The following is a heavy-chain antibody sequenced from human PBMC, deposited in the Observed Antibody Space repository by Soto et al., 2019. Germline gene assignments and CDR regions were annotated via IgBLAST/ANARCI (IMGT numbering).Heavy chain of an antibody. D-gene: IGHD6-6*01. CDR2: ISSTTNYI. CDR1: RVTLKSSG. J-gene: IGHJ4*02. CDR3: ARESEDLSSNFDY. Sequence: CCAACRVTLKSSGMTVALKTPGKGLEWVSSISSTTNYIYYGDSMKGRFTISRDNAKNSLYLEMNSLRAEDTAVYYCARESEDLSSNFDYWGQGTLVTVSS. V-gene: IGHV3-21*06.